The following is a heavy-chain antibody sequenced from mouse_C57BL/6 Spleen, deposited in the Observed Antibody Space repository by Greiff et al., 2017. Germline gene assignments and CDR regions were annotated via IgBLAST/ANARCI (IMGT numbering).Heavy chain of an antibody. CDR1: GYAFSSYW. CDR2: IYPGDGDT. Sequence: VQLKESGAELVKPGASVKISCKASGYAFSSYWMNWVKQRPGKGLEWIGQIYPGDGDTNYNGKFKGKATLTADKSSSTAYLQLSSLTSEDSAVYYCARREGKTGAWFAYWGQGTLVTVSA. CDR3: ARREGKTGAWFAY. J-gene: IGHJ3*01. V-gene: IGHV1-80*01. D-gene: IGHD4-1*01.